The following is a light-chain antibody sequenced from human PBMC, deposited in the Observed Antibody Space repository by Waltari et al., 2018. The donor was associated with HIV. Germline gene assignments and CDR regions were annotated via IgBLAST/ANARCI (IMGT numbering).Light chain of an antibody. CDR3: QQRSNWSYT. Sequence: EIVLTQSPATLSLSPGERATLSCRASQSVSRYLAWYQQKPGQAPRLFIYDASNRATGIPARFSGSGSGTDFTLTISSLEPEDFAVYYCQQRSNWSYTFGQGTKLEIK. V-gene: IGKV3-11*01. CDR2: DAS. CDR1: QSVSRY. J-gene: IGKJ2*01.